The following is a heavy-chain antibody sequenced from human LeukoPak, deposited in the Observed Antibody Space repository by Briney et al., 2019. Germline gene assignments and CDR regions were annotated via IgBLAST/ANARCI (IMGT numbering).Heavy chain of an antibody. CDR2: IYYSGST. J-gene: IGHJ4*02. CDR1: GGSISSYY. CDR3: AKGQSTAAAGNLIDY. Sequence: SSETLSLTCTVSGGSISSYYWSWIRQPPGKGLEWIGYIYYSGSTNYNPSLKSRVTISVDTSKNQFSLKLSSVTAADTAVYYCAKGQSTAAAGNLIDYWGQGTLVTVSS. V-gene: IGHV4-59*01. D-gene: IGHD6-13*01.